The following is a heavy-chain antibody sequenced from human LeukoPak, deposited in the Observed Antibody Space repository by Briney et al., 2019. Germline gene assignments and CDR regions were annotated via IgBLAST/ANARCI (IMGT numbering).Heavy chain of an antibody. J-gene: IGHJ4*02. D-gene: IGHD6-19*01. Sequence: SLRRSWATSRFTFRRGAMHWIPQAPPKRLERLAVISYDGSNKYYADSVKGRFTISRDNSKNTLYLQMNSLRAEDTAVYYCARDRPNIAVAGYFDYWGQGTLVTVSS. CDR2: ISYDGSNK. V-gene: IGHV3-30-3*01. CDR1: RFTFRRGA. CDR3: ARDRPNIAVAGYFDY.